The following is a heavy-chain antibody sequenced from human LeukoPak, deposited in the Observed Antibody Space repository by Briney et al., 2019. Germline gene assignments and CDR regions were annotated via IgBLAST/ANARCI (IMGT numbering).Heavy chain of an antibody. Sequence: ASVKVSCKASGYTFAGYYMHWVRQAPGQGLEWMGWINPKSGGTNYAQKFQGRVTMTRDTSISTAYMELSRLRSDDTAVYYCARDLGGCSGGSCYENWFDPWGQGTLVTVSS. J-gene: IGHJ5*02. CDR2: INPKSGGT. CDR3: ARDLGGCSGGSCYENWFDP. D-gene: IGHD2-15*01. V-gene: IGHV1-2*02. CDR1: GYTFAGYY.